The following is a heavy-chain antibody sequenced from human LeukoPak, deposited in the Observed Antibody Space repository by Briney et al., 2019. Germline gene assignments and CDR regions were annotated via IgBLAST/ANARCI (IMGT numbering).Heavy chain of an antibody. CDR1: GFTFSSYS. CDR3: ARDRRCSSTSCYYFDY. J-gene: IGHJ4*02. V-gene: IGHV3-48*02. D-gene: IGHD2-2*01. CDR2: ISSSSSTI. Sequence: GGSPRLSCAASGFTFSSYSMNWVRQAPGKGLEWVSYISSSSSTIYYADSVKGRFTISRDNAKNSLYLQMNSLRDEDTAVYYCARDRRCSSTSCYYFDYWGQGTLVTVSS.